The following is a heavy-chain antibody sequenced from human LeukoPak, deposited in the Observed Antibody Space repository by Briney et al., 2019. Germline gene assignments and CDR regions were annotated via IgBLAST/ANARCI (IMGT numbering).Heavy chain of an antibody. D-gene: IGHD3-22*01. CDR1: GGTFRNCA. Sequence: GSSVKVSCKASGGTFRNCAISWVRQAPGQGLEWMGGIIPIFGTANYAQKFQGRVTVTTDESTSTAYMELSSLRSEDTAVYYCARADYYDRSGYYYDFDYWGQGTLVTVSS. CDR3: ARADYYDRSGYYYDFDY. CDR2: IIPIFGTA. V-gene: IGHV1-69*05. J-gene: IGHJ4*02.